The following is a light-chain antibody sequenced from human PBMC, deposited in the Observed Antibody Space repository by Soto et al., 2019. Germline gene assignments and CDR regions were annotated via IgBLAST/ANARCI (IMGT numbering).Light chain of an antibody. CDR1: QTISKY. CDR2: TAS. V-gene: IGKV1-5*03. J-gene: IGKJ1*01. Sequence: DIHMTQSPSTLSASVGDRVTITCRASQTISKYLAWYQQKPGKAPNLLIYTASTLKSGVPSRFSGSGSGTEFTLTISSLQPDDFATYYCQQYNTFSSFGQGTKVDIK. CDR3: QQYNTFSS.